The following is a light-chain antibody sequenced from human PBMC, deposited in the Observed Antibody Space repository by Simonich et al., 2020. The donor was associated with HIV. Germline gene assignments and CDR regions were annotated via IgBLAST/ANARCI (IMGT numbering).Light chain of an antibody. CDR2: AAS. CDR3: QQYDNLPFT. V-gene: IGKV1-NL1*01. CDR1: QAISNS. J-gene: IGKJ3*01. Sequence: DIQMTQSPSSLSSSVGDRVTITCRASQAISNSLAWYQQKPGKVPKLLLIAASRLEGGVPSRFSGSGSGTDYTLTISSLQPEDFATYYCQQYDNLPFTFGPGTKVDIK.